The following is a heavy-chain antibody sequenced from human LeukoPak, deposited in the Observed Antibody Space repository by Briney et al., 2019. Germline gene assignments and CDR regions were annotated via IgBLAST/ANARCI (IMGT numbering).Heavy chain of an antibody. V-gene: IGHV3-53*01. CDR3: AKGGITFVLLWFGVL. J-gene: IGHJ3*01. D-gene: IGHD3-10*01. CDR2: IYSGGST. Sequence: GGSLRLSCAASGFTVSGNYMTWVRQAPGEGLEWVSVIYSGGSTYYADSVKGRFTISRDNSKNTVYLQMNSLKDEDTAVYYCAKGGITFVLLWFGVLWGQGTMVTVSS. CDR1: GFTVSGNY.